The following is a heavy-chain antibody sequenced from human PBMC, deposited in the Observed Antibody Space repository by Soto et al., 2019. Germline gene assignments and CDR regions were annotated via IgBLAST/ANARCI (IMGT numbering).Heavy chain of an antibody. CDR2: INGDGSDT. D-gene: IGHD1-26*01. Sequence: GVSMRLSCAASGFSFSLYWMHWVRQAPGKGLVWVSRINGDGSDTSYGDSVKGRFTTSRDKAKNTLYLHMNSLGAEDTAVYYCARDFGEVGATAVYDIWGQGTMVTVSS. CDR1: GFSFSLYW. J-gene: IGHJ3*02. V-gene: IGHV3-74*01. CDR3: ARDFGEVGATAVYDI.